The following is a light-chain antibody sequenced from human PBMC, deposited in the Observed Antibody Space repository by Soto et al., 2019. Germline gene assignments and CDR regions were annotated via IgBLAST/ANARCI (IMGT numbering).Light chain of an antibody. CDR3: QQYGSTPLT. CDR1: QSVRNNY. V-gene: IGKV3-20*01. J-gene: IGKJ4*01. CDR2: DAS. Sequence: EIVLTQSPDTLSLPPGERATLSCRASQSVRNNYLAWYQQKPGQAPRFLIFDASSRATGIPDRFSGSGSGTDFTLTISRLEPEDFAVYYCQQYGSTPLTFGGGT.